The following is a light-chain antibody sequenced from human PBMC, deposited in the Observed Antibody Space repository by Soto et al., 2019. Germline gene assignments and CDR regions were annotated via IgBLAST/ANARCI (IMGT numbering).Light chain of an antibody. CDR1: SSNIGAGYD. CDR3: QSYDSSLSGSYV. J-gene: IGLJ1*01. V-gene: IGLV1-40*01. Sequence: QSVLTQPPSVSGAPGQRVTISCTGSSSNIGAGYDVHWYQQHPGTAPKLLIYGNSNRPSGVPDRFSGSKSGTSASLAITGLQAEDEADYSCQSYDSSLSGSYVFGTGTKLTVL. CDR2: GNS.